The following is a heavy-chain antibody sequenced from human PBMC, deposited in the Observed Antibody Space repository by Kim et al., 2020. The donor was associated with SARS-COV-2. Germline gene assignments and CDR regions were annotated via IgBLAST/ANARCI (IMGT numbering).Heavy chain of an antibody. CDR3: AKDVAVVVVPAATFDY. V-gene: IGHV3-30*02. D-gene: IGHD2-2*01. J-gene: IGHJ4*02. Sequence: SVQGLITISRNDSKNTMYLQMNGLRAEDTAVYYCAKDVAVVVVPAATFDYWGQGTLVTVSS.